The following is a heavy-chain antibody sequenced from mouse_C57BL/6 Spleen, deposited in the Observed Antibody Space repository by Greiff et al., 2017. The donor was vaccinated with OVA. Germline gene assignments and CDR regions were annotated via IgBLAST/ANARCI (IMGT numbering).Heavy chain of an antibody. CDR3: AREELRRGYYFDY. CDR1: GFTFSDYY. V-gene: IGHV5-16*01. D-gene: IGHD2-4*01. CDR2: INYDGSST. J-gene: IGHJ2*01. Sequence: EVHLVESEGGLVQPGSSMKLSCTASGFTFSDYYMAWVRQVPEKGLEWVANINYDGSSTYYLDSLKSRFIISRDNAKNILYLQMSSLKSEDTATYYCAREELRRGYYFDYWGQGTTLTVSS.